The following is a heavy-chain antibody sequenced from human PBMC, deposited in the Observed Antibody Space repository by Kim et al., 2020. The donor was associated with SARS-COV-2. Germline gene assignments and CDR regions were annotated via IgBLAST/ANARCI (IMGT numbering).Heavy chain of an antibody. J-gene: IGHJ6*03. CDR1: GFTFRNYA. CDR2: ISYDGTNK. V-gene: IGHV3-30*04. CDR3: AKDLAQCRGGLYFYCMDV. Sequence: GGSLRLSCAASGFTFRNYALHWVRQAPGKGPEWVSVISYDGTNKYYADSVKGRFTISRDNAKDTLYLQMNSLRIDDTALYYCAKDLAQCRGGLYFYCMDV. D-gene: IGHD3-10*01.